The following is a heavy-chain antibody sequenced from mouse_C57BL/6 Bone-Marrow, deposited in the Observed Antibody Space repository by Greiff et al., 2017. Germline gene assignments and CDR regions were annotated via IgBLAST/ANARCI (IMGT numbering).Heavy chain of an antibody. CDR2: INPNYGTT. Sequence: VQLQQSGPELVQPGASVKISCKASGYSFTDYNMNWVKQRNGKSLEWIGVINPNYGTTSYNQKFKGKATLTVDQSYITAYMQLNSLTSEDSAVYYCARGYDYDYAMDYWGQGTSVTVSS. V-gene: IGHV1-39*01. J-gene: IGHJ4*01. CDR1: GYSFTDYN. D-gene: IGHD2-4*01. CDR3: ARGYDYDYAMDY.